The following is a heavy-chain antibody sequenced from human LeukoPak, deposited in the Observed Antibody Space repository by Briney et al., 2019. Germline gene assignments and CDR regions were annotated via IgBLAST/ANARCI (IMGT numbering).Heavy chain of an antibody. CDR2: IKEDGSQI. CDR3: AGSSGWLFDY. D-gene: IGHD6-19*01. J-gene: IGHJ4*02. V-gene: IGHV3-7*01. Sequence: GGSLRPSCVGSGFTFSNYWMNWFGKAPGKGLKWVANIKEDGSQIYYVDSVRGRFTISRDNAKNSVYLQMNSLRAEDTAVYYCAGSSGWLFDYWGQGSLVAVSS. CDR1: GFTFSNYW.